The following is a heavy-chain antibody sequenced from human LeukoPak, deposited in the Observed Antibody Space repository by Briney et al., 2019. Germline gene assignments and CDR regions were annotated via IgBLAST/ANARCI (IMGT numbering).Heavy chain of an antibody. J-gene: IGHJ6*02. V-gene: IGHV4-30-2*01. CDR1: GGSISGGDYC. D-gene: IGHD2/OR15-2a*01. CDR2: ISHSEIT. Sequence: PSETLSLTCVVSGGSISGGDYCWSWIRQPTGKGLEWIGHISHSEITYYNPSLKSRVTLLVDTPKNQFSLKLSSVTAADTAMYYCARASPPGTFRMDVWGQGTTVTVSS. CDR3: ARASPPGTFRMDV.